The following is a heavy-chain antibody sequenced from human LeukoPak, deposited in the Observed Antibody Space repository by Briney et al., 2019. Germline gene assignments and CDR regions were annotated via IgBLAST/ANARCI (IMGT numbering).Heavy chain of an antibody. J-gene: IGHJ4*02. D-gene: IGHD1-26*01. CDR1: GRSITTTNW. CDR2: VHLSGAT. V-gene: IGHV4-4*02. Sequence: PSGTLSLTCAVSGRSITTTNWWSWVRQPPGKGLEWIGEVHLSGATNYNLSLESRVSMSIDKSKNHLSLEVTSVTAADTAIYYCTRESGAFSPFGFWGQGTLVTVSS. CDR3: TRESGAFSPFGF.